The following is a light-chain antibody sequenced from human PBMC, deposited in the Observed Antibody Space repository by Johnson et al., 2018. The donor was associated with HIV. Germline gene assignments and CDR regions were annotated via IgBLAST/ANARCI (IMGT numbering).Light chain of an antibody. CDR3: GTWDTRLSVLYV. V-gene: IGLV1-51*02. Sequence: QSVLTKPPSVSAAPGQKVTISCSGSNSNIGNNYVSWYQQLPGTAPKLLIYESNKRPSGIPDRFSGSKSGTSATLAITGLQPGDEADYYCGTWDTRLSVLYVFGSGTKVTVL. J-gene: IGLJ1*01. CDR1: NSNIGNNY. CDR2: ESN.